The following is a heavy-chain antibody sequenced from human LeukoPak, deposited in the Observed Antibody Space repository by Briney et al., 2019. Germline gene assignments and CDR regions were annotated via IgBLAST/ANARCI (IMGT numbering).Heavy chain of an antibody. D-gene: IGHD1-26*01. CDR3: AIVGATFWFDP. CDR2: INHSGST. J-gene: IGHJ5*02. V-gene: IGHV4-34*01. CDR1: GGSLSGYY. Sequence: PSETLSLTCAVYGGSLSGYYWSWIRQPPGKGLEWIGEINHSGSTNYNPSLKSRVTISVDTSNNQFSLKLTSVTAADTAVYYCAIVGATFWFDPWGQGTLVTVSS.